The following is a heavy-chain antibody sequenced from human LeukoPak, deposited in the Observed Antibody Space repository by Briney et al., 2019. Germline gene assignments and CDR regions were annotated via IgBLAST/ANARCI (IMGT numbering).Heavy chain of an antibody. D-gene: IGHD5-24*01. CDR2: IYTSGST. CDR3: ASSARSRWNYYYYYYMDV. J-gene: IGHJ6*03. V-gene: IGHV4-61*02. CDR1: GGSISSGSYY. Sequence: PSETLSLTCTVSGGSISSGSYYWSWIRQPAGKGREWIGRIYTSGSTNYNPSLKSRVTISVDTSKNQFSLKLSSVTAADTAVYYCASSARSRWNYYYYYYMDVWGKGTTLTVSS.